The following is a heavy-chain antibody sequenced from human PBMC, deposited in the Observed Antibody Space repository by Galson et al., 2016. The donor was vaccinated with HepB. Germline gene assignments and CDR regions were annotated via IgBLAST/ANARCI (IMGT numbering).Heavy chain of an antibody. J-gene: IGHJ3*02. CDR2: VNDYGYRT. CDR3: AKEIVEWHGAFDI. CDR1: GFTFSRYA. Sequence: SLRLSCAAPGFTFSRYAIHWVRQAPGKGLEYVSTVNDYGYRTHYADSVRGRFTISRDNSKNTLYLQMNSLRAEDTAVYYCAKEIVEWHGAFDIWGQGALVSVSS. V-gene: IGHV3-64*04. D-gene: IGHD3-3*01.